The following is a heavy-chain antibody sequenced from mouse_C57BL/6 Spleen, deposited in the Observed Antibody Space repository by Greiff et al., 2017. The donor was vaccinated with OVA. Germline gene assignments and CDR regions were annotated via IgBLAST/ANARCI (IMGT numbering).Heavy chain of an antibody. CDR2: INPSTGGT. Sequence: EVKLMESGPELVKPGASVKISCKASGYSFTGYYMNWVKQSPEKSLEWIGEINPSTGGTTYNQKFKAKATLTVDKSSSTAYMQLKSLTSEDAAVYYCARSELSYAMDYWGQGTSVTVSS. CDR3: ARSELSYAMDY. D-gene: IGHD1-3*01. J-gene: IGHJ4*01. CDR1: GYSFTGYY. V-gene: IGHV1-42*01.